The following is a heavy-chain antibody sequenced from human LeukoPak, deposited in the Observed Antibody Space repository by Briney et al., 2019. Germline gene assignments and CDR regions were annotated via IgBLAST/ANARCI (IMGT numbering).Heavy chain of an antibody. Sequence: SETLSLTCTVSGGSISSGGYYWSWIRQHPGKGLEWIGYIYYSGSTYYNPSLKSRVTISVDTSKNRFPLKLSSVTAADTAVYYCARSPYDFWSGYINWFDPWGQGTLVTVSS. CDR3: ARSPYDFWSGYINWFDP. V-gene: IGHV4-31*03. J-gene: IGHJ5*02. CDR1: GGSISSGGYY. CDR2: IYYSGST. D-gene: IGHD3-3*01.